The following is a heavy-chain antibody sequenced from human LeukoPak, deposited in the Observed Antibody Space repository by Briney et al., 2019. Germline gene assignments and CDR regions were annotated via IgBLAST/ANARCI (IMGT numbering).Heavy chain of an antibody. CDR2: IYHSGST. D-gene: IGHD1-26*01. J-gene: IGHJ3*02. CDR3: AREDSASYDSAFDI. V-gene: IGHV4-4*02. CDR1: GGSISSNNR. Sequence: SGTLSLTCVVSGGSISSNNRWSWIRQPPEKGLEWIGEIYHSGSTNYSPSLKRRVTISVDKSKNQFPLKLSSVTAADTAVYYCAREDSASYDSAFDIWGQGTLVSVSS.